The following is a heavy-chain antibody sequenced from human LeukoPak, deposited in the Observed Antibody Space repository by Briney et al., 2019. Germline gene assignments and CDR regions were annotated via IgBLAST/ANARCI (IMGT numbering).Heavy chain of an antibody. CDR1: GGSFSGYH. V-gene: IGHV4-34*01. Sequence: PSETLSLTCAVYGGSFSGYHWSWIRQPPGKGLEWIGEINHSGSTNYNPSLKSRVTISVDTSKNQFSLKLSSVTAADTAVYYCETYNWNAHVNLWGQGTLVTVSS. CDR2: INHSGST. J-gene: IGHJ4*02. D-gene: IGHD1-1*01. CDR3: ETYNWNAHVNL.